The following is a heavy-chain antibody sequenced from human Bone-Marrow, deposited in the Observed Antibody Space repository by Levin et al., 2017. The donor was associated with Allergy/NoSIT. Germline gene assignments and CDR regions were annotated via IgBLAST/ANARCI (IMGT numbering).Heavy chain of an antibody. CDR2: ISSSGSTI. CDR1: GFTFSSYE. V-gene: IGHV3-48*03. D-gene: IGHD6-13*01. CDR3: AAHPGIAAAADPPRSNDY. J-gene: IGHJ4*02. Sequence: GESLKISCAASGFTFSSYEMNWVRQAPGKGLEWVSYISSSGSTIYYADSVKGRFTISRDNAKNSLYLQMNSLRAEDTAVYYCAAHPGIAAAADPPRSNDYWGQGTLVTVSS.